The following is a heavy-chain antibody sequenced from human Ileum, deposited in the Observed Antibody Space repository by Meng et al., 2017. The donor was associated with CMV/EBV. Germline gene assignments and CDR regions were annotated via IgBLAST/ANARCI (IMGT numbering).Heavy chain of an antibody. D-gene: IGHD3-16*01. CDR2: VYDGRTT. J-gene: IGHJ5*02. Sequence: VSGGSIGRSPDHWSWIRQQRGKGLEWIESVYDGRTTYYNPTLKRRVTISLNASKNQFASKLNSVTAADTAVYYCANYYEGQGGRGPWGQGILVTVSS. V-gene: IGHV4-31*02. CDR3: ANYYEGQGGRGP. CDR1: GGSIGRSPDH.